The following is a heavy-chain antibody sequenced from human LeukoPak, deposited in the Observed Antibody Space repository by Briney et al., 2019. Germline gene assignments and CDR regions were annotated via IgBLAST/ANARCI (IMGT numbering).Heavy chain of an antibody. D-gene: IGHD5-18*01. CDR1: GGSISSRGYY. CDR2: IYHSGST. CDR3: ARGRDTSWWFDP. J-gene: IGHJ5*02. Sequence: PSETLSLTCSVSGGSISSRGYYWGWIRQPPGKGLEWIGSIYHSGSTYYNPSLKSRVTISVDTSKNQFSLELSSVTAADTAVYYCARGRDTSWWFDPWGQGTLAIVSS. V-gene: IGHV4-39*01.